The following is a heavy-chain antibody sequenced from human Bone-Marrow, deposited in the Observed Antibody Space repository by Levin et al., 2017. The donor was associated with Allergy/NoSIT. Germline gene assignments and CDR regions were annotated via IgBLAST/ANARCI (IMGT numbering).Heavy chain of an antibody. V-gene: IGHV3-15*07. D-gene: IGHD1-26*01. J-gene: IGHJ5*02. Sequence: RPGGSLRLSCAASGFPFINAWMNWVRQAPAKGLEWVGRIKSKTDGGTTDYAAPVKGRFTISRDDSKNMLYLQMNSLKSEDTAVYYCTVSSWYRTWGQGTLVTVSS. CDR2: IKSKTDGGTT. CDR3: TVSSWYRT. CDR1: GFPFINAW.